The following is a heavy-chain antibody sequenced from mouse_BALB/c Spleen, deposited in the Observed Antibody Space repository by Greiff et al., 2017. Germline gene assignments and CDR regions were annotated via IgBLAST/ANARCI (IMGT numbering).Heavy chain of an antibody. Sequence: EVMLVESGGGLVKPGGSLKLSCAASGFSFSSYAMSWVRQTPEKRLEWVASISSGGSTYYPDSVKGRFTISRDNARNILYLQMSSLRSEDTAMYYCAREGKGYGIDYWGQGTTLTVSS. D-gene: IGHD2-1*01. CDR2: ISSGGST. J-gene: IGHJ2*01. V-gene: IGHV5-6-5*01. CDR3: AREGKGYGIDY. CDR1: GFSFSSYA.